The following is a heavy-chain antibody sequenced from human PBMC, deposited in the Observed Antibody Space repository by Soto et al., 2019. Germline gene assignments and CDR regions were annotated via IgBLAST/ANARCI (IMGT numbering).Heavy chain of an antibody. CDR1: GFICSSYD. CDR3: AKATATGGGAFDI. J-gene: IGHJ3*02. D-gene: IGHD2-8*02. CDR2: ILVGGST. Sequence: VGSLRLSCAASGFICSSYDMSWVRQAPGKGLEWVSTILVGGSTHYEDSVKGRFTISRDRSKNTLYLQMNSLTAGDTAVYYCAKATATGGGAFDICGQGTMVTVSS. V-gene: IGHV3-23*01.